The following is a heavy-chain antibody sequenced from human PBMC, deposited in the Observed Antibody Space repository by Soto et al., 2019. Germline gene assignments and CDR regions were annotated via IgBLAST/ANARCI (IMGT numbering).Heavy chain of an antibody. CDR2: INAGDGNT. D-gene: IGHD1-1*01. CDR1: GYTFNRYV. J-gene: IGHJ4*02. V-gene: IGHV1-3*01. Sequence: ASVKVSCKAAGYTFNRYVMQWVRQAPGQRLEWMGWINAGDGNTKSSQKFQGRVTITRDTSASTAYMELSSLRSEDTAVYYCTNGYGGDVHWGPGTLVTVS. CDR3: TNGYGGDVH.